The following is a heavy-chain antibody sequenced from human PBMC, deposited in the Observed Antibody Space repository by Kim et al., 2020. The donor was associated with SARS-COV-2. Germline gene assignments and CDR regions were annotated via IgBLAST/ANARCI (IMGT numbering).Heavy chain of an antibody. J-gene: IGHJ3*02. CDR2: IKQDGNQK. CDR3: ARDGDLYSSGKDAFDI. Sequence: GGSLRLSCAASGFTFSSYWMTWVRQAPGKGLEWVANIKQDGNQKYYVDSVKGRFTISRDNAKNSLHLQMNSLRAEDTAVYYCARDGDLYSSGKDAFDIWG. V-gene: IGHV3-7*01. D-gene: IGHD6-19*01. CDR1: GFTFSSYW.